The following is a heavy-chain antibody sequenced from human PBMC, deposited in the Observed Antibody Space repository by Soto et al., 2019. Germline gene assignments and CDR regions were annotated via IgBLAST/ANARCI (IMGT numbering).Heavy chain of an antibody. Sequence: HPGGSLRLSCAASGFTFSSYAMSWVRQAPGKGLEWVSAISGSGGSTYYADSVKGRFTISRDNSKNTLYLQMNSLRAEDTAVYYCAKDRITMIVVVTHIPAFDPWGQGTLVTVAS. D-gene: IGHD3-22*01. CDR1: GFTFSSYA. CDR3: AKDRITMIVVVTHIPAFDP. V-gene: IGHV3-23*01. J-gene: IGHJ5*02. CDR2: ISGSGGST.